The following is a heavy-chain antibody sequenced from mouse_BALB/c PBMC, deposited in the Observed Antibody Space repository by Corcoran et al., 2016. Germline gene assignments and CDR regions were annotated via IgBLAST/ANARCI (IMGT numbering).Heavy chain of an antibody. Sequence: QIQLVQSGPELKKPGETVKISCKASGYTFTNYGLNWVKKAPGKGVKWMGWINTYTGEPTYADDFKGRFAFSLETSASTAYLQINNLKNEDTATYFCAREPYAMDYWGQGTSVTVSS. CDR1: GYTFTNYG. V-gene: IGHV9-3-1*01. CDR3: AREPYAMDY. J-gene: IGHJ4*01. CDR2: INTYTGEP.